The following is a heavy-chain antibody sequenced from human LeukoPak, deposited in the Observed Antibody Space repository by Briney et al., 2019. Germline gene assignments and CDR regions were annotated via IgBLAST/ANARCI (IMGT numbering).Heavy chain of an antibody. CDR3: ARDGAYYYDSSGYYSNYFDY. CDR1: GFTFSSYA. Sequence: GGSLRLSCAASGFTFSSYAMSWVRQAPGKGLEWVSGISGSGGSTYYADSVKGRFTISRDNSKNTLYLQMNSLRAEDTAVYYCARDGAYYYDSSGYYSNYFDYWGQGTLVTVSS. V-gene: IGHV3-23*01. CDR2: ISGSGGST. D-gene: IGHD3-22*01. J-gene: IGHJ4*02.